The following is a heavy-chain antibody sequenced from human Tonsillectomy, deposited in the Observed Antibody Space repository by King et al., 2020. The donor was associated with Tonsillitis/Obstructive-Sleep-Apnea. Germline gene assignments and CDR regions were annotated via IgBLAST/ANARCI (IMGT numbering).Heavy chain of an antibody. J-gene: IGHJ4*02. CDR2: INHSGST. CDR1: GGSFSGYY. CDR3: ARGGFSRDLNCSGGSCYSSPGVFDY. V-gene: IGHV4-34*01. D-gene: IGHD2-15*01. Sequence: VQLTQWGAGLLKPSETLSLPCAVYGGSFSGYYWSWLRQPPGKGLEWIGEINHSGSTNYNPSLKSRVTISVDTSKNQFSLRLSSVTAADTAVYYCARGGFSRDLNCSGGSCYSSPGVFDYWGQGTLVTVSS.